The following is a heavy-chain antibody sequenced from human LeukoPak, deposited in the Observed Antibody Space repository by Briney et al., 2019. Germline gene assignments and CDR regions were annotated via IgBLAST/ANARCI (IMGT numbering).Heavy chain of an antibody. J-gene: IGHJ4*02. CDR3: ARGIVPAAMGFDY. Sequence: SPTLSLTCAISGDSVSINSAAWNWVRQSPSRGLEWLGRTYYRSKWYNDYAVCGKSRITINPDTSKNQFSLQLNSVTPEDTAVYYCARGIVPAAMGFDYWGQGTLVTVSS. V-gene: IGHV6-1*01. D-gene: IGHD2-2*01. CDR2: TYYRSKWYN. CDR1: GDSVSINSAA.